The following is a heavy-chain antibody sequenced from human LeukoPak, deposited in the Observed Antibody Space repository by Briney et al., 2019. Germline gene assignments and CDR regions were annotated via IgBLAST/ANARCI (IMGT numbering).Heavy chain of an antibody. CDR2: IYYSGST. J-gene: IGHJ4*02. CDR1: GGSISSYY. D-gene: IGHD3-16*02. CDR3: ARHANYDYVWGSYRFDY. Sequence: SETLSLTCTVSGGSISSYYWSWIRQPPGKGLEWIGYIYYSGSTNYNPSLKSRVTISVDTSKNQFSLKLSSVTAADTAVYYCARHANYDYVWGSYRFDYWGQGTLVTVSS. V-gene: IGHV4-59*08.